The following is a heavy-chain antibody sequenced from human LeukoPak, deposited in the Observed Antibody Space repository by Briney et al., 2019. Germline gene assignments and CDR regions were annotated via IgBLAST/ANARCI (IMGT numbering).Heavy chain of an antibody. J-gene: IGHJ6*02. D-gene: IGHD3-10*01. CDR1: GGTFSSYA. Sequence: ASVKVSCKASGGTFSSYAISWVRQAPGQGLEWMGVIIPIFGTANYAQKFQGRVTITADESTSTAYMELSSLRSEDTAVYYCARERSTYYYGTGSESKYYYGMDVWGQGTTVTVSS. V-gene: IGHV1-69*13. CDR3: ARERSTYYYGTGSESKYYYGMDV. CDR2: IIPIFGTA.